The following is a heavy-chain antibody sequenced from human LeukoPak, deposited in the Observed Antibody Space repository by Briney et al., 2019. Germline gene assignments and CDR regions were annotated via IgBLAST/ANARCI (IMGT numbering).Heavy chain of an antibody. CDR2: IYYSGST. D-gene: IGHD3-22*01. CDR3: ARSSNYYDSSGYYY. CDR1: GGSFSGYY. J-gene: IGHJ4*02. V-gene: IGHV4-59*01. Sequence: SSETLSLTCAVYGGSFSGYYWSWIRQPPGKGLEWIGYIYYSGSTNYNPSLKSRVTISVDTSKNQFSLKLSSVTAADTAVYYCARSSNYYDSSGYYYWGQGTLVTVSS.